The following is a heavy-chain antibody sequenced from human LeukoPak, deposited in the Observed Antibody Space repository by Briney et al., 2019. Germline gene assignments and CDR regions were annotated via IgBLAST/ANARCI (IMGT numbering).Heavy chain of an antibody. CDR1: GFTFRSYW. CDR2: IKQDGSEV. Sequence: PGGSLRLSCAASGFTFRSYWMDWVRQGPGKGLEWVANIKQDGSEVDYVDSVKGRFTISRDNTKNSLFLHMSSLRAEDTAVYFCASSYFDNSLHAYDIWGQGTMVTVSS. D-gene: IGHD3-22*01. V-gene: IGHV3-7*01. J-gene: IGHJ3*02. CDR3: ASSYFDNSLHAYDI.